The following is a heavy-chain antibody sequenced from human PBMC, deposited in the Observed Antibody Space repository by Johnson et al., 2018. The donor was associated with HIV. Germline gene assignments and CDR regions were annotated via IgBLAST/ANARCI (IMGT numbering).Heavy chain of an antibody. D-gene: IGHD3-22*01. Sequence: QMQLVESGGGLVKPGGSLRVSCAASGFTFSDYSMSWIRHAPGKGLEWVSYIRSSGSTIYYADSVKGRFTISRDNAKNSLYLQMNSLRAEDTAVYYCARVQIISGFNWHYYESSIDAVDIWGQGTMVTVSS. CDR3: ARVQIISGFNWHYYESSIDAVDI. CDR1: GFTFSDYS. CDR2: IRSSGSTI. J-gene: IGHJ3*02. V-gene: IGHV3-11*04.